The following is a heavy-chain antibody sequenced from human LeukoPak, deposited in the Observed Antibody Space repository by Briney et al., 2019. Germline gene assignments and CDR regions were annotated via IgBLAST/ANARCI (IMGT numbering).Heavy chain of an antibody. CDR1: EFTLSSYS. CDR2: TSGSSSTI. Sequence: PGGSLRLSCAASEFTLSSYSMNWVRHAPGKGLEWVSYTSGSSSTIYYADSVRGRFTIPRDNAKNSLYLQMNSLRDEDTAVYYCARSLGYCSRTSCYLYYYYTMDVWGQGTTVTVSS. J-gene: IGHJ6*02. D-gene: IGHD2-2*01. CDR3: ARSLGYCSRTSCYLYYYYTMDV. V-gene: IGHV3-48*02.